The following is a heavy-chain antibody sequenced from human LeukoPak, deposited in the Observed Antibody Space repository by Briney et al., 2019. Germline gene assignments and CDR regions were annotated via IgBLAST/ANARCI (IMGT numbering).Heavy chain of an antibody. CDR1: GFTFSSFS. CDR2: ISSTSSTI. D-gene: IGHD4-11*01. J-gene: IGHJ4*02. V-gene: IGHV3-48*01. Sequence: HAGGSLRLSCAASGFTFSSFSMNWVRQAPGKGLEWVSYISSTSSTIYYADSVKGRFTISRDNAKNSLYLQMNSLRAEDTAVYYCARAHPGDYSDFQFDYWGQGTLVTVSS. CDR3: ARAHPGDYSDFQFDY.